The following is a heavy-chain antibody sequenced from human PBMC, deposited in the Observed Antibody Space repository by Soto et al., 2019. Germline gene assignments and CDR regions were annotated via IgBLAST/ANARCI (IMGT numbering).Heavy chain of an antibody. D-gene: IGHD6-13*01. CDR1: GFTFDDYA. Sequence: PGGSLRLSCAASGFTFDDYAMRWVRQAPGKGLEWVSGISWNSGSIGYADSVKGRFTISRDNAKNSLYLQMNSLRAEDTALYYCAKETIAAAGTDYYYGMDVWGQGTTVTVSS. V-gene: IGHV3-9*01. CDR2: ISWNSGSI. CDR3: AKETIAAAGTDYYYGMDV. J-gene: IGHJ6*02.